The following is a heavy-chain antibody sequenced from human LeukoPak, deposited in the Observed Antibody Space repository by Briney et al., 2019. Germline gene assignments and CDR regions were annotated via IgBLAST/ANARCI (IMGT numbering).Heavy chain of an antibody. CDR2: IIPIFGTA. J-gene: IGHJ1*01. Sequence: SVKVSCKASGGTFSSYAISWVRQTPGQGLEWMGGIIPIFGTAHYAQKFQGRVTITADESTSTAYMELSSLRSEGTAVYYCARGRGWLVYAEYFQHWGQGTLVTVSS. V-gene: IGHV1-69*13. CDR1: GGTFSSYA. D-gene: IGHD6-19*01. CDR3: ARGRGWLVYAEYFQH.